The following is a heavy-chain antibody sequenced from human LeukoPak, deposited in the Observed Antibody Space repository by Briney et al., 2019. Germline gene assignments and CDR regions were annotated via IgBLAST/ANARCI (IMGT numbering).Heavy chain of an antibody. CDR2: ITTDGTIT. Sequence: PGGSLRLSCAASGFTFSSHWMRWVRQAPGKGLLWVSRITTDGTITTYADSVKGRFTISRDNAKNTLYLQMNSLRAEDTAVYYCARHGVHSDMPDYWGQGTLVTVSS. CDR1: GFTFSSHW. J-gene: IGHJ4*02. D-gene: IGHD1-26*01. CDR3: ARHGVHSDMPDY. V-gene: IGHV3-74*01.